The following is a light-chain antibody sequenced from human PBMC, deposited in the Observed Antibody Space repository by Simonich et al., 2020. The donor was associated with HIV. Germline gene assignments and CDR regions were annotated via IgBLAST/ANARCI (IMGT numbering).Light chain of an antibody. V-gene: IGKV3D-15*01. CDR3: QQYNNWPT. J-gene: IGKJ4*01. CDR2: GAS. Sequence: IVMTQSPATLSVSPGERATLPSRASQSVRKELAWYQQKPGQSTRIVIYGASTRASGIQARFGGTGSGTEFTLTISSMQSENFAVYYCQQYNNWPTFGGGTRVEIK. CDR1: QSVRKE.